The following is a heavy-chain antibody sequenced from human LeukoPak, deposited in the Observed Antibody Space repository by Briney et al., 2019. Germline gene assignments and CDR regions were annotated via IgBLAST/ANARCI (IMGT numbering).Heavy chain of an antibody. J-gene: IGHJ4*02. V-gene: IGHV1-18*01. CDR3: ARAYCSGDGCHSYSFYDY. CDR2: ISAYNDDR. D-gene: IGHD2-15*01. CDR1: GYTFTDFG. Sequence: ASVKVSCKASGYTFTDFGVSWVRQAPGQGLEWLGWISAYNDDRNYAEKLQDRVTMTTDTSTSTAYMELRSLRADDTAVYYCARAYCSGDGCHSYSFYDYWGQGTLVTVSS.